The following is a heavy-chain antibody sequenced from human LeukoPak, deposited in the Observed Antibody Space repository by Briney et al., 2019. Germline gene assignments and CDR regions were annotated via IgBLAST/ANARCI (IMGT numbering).Heavy chain of an antibody. Sequence: SETLSLTCTVSGGSISSYYWGWIRQPPGKGLEWIGSIYYSGSTYYNPSLKSRVTISVDTSKNQFSLKLSSVTAADTAVYYCARQTSTVTMYYFDYWGQGTLVTVSS. CDR1: GGSISSYY. CDR3: ARQTSTVTMYYFDY. D-gene: IGHD4-17*01. CDR2: IYYSGST. J-gene: IGHJ4*02. V-gene: IGHV4-39*01.